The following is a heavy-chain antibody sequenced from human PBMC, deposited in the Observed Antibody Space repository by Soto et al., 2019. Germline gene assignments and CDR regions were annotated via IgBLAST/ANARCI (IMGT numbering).Heavy chain of an antibody. CDR3: ARRGTPHMDV. V-gene: IGHV1-18*01. CDR1: AYNLAGDG. J-gene: IGHJ6*02. Sequence: QVQVVQSGAEVKKPGASVTVSCKPSAYNLAGDGFTWVRLAPGQGLERMGWINVHTGETHYAQKFQDRVIMTTDTSTRTVFMEMRNMRSDDTAVYNCARRGTPHMDVWCQWTAVTVSS. D-gene: IGHD1-1*01. CDR2: INVHTGET.